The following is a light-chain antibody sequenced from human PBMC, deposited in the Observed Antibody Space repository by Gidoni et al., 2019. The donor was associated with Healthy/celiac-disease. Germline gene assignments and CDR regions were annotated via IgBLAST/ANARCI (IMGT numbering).Light chain of an antibody. CDR3: NSRDSSGNHVV. Sequence: SSELTQAPAVSVALGQTVRITCQGDILRSYYASWYQQKQGQAPVLVIYGKNNRPSGIPDRFSGSRSGNTASVTITGAQAEDEADYYCNSRDSSGNHVVFGGGTKLTVL. CDR2: GKN. V-gene: IGLV3-19*01. CDR1: ILRSYY. J-gene: IGLJ2*01.